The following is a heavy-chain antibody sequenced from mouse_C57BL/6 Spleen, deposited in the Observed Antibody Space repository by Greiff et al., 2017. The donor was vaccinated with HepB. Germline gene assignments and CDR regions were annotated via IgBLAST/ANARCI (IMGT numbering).Heavy chain of an antibody. V-gene: IGHV1-26*01. CDR1: GYTFTDYY. CDR2: INPNNGGT. D-gene: IGHD2-13*01. J-gene: IGHJ3*01. CDR3: ARRSRYSDND. Sequence: DVKLQQSGPELVKPGASVKISCKASGYTFTDYYMNWVKQSHGKSLEWIGDINPNNGGTSYNQKFKGKATLTVDKSSSTAYMELRSLTSEDSAVYYCARRSRYSDNDWGQGTLVTVSA.